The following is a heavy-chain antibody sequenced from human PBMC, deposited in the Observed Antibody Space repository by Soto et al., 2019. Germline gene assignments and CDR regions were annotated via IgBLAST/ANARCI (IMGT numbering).Heavy chain of an antibody. CDR1: GGSTSSYY. V-gene: IGHV4-59*01. Sequence: SETLSLTCTVSGGSTSSYYWSWIRQPPGKGLEWIGYIYYSGSTNYNPSLKSRVTISVDTSKNQFSLKLSSVTAADTAVYYCARDYTSGARWFDPWGQGTLVTVSS. CDR2: IYYSGST. J-gene: IGHJ5*02. D-gene: IGHD2-2*02. CDR3: ARDYTSGARWFDP.